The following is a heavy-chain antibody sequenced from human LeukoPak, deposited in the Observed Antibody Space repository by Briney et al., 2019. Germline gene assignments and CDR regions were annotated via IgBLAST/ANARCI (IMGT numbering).Heavy chain of an antibody. V-gene: IGHV4-59*01. J-gene: IGHJ3*02. CDR3: ARERIPYSSSPGAFDI. D-gene: IGHD6-6*01. CDR2: IYYSGST. Sequence: PSETLSLTCTVSGGSISSYYWSWIRQPPGKGLEWIGYIYYSGSTNYNPSPKSRVTISVDTSKNQFPLKLSSVTAADTAVYYCARERIPYSSSPGAFDIWGQGTMVTVSS. CDR1: GGSISSYY.